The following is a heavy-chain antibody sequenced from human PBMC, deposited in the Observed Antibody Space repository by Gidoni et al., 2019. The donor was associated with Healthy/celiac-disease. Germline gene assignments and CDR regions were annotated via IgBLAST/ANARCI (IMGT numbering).Heavy chain of an antibody. V-gene: IGHV3-7*01. CDR1: GFTFSSYW. D-gene: IGHD2-2*01. CDR3: ARDAWDIVVVPAAIRYYYMDV. Sequence: EVQLVESGGGLVQPGGSLRLSCAASGFTFSSYWMSWVRQAPGKGLEWVANIKQDGSEKYYVDSVKGRFTISRDNAKNSLYLQMNSLRAEDTAVYYCARDAWDIVVVPAAIRYYYMDVWGKGTTVTVSS. CDR2: IKQDGSEK. J-gene: IGHJ6*03.